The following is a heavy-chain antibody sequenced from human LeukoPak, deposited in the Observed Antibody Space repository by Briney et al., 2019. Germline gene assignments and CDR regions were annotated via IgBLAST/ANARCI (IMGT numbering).Heavy chain of an antibody. CDR3: ARGRGYGAY. CDR2: INHRGST. D-gene: IGHD4-17*01. Sequence: SETLSLTCAVYIGPFSDHYWTWIRQSPEKGLEWIGEINHRGSTNYNPYLKSRVTISVDTSKNQFSLKLSSVTAADTAVYFCARGRGYGAYWGQGTRVTVSS. CDR1: IGPFSDHY. J-gene: IGHJ1*01. V-gene: IGHV4-34*01.